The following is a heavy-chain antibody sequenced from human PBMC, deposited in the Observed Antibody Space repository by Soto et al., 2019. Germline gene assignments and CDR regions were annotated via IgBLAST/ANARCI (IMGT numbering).Heavy chain of an antibody. CDR3: TTFIVPAAVYYYYYGMDV. Sequence: EVQLVESGGGLVKPGGSLRLSCAASGFTFSNAWMNWVRQAPGKGLEWVGRIKSKTDGGTTDYAAPVKGRFTISRDDSKNTLYLQMNSLKTDDTAVYYCTTFIVPAAVYYYYYGMDVWGQGTTVIVSS. CDR1: GFTFSNAW. CDR2: IKSKTDGGTT. J-gene: IGHJ6*02. D-gene: IGHD2-2*01. V-gene: IGHV3-15*07.